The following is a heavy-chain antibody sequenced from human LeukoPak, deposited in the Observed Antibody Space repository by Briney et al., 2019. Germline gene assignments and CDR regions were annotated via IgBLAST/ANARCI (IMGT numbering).Heavy chain of an antibody. CDR3: ARGIIDGGDGYFDY. D-gene: IGHD2/OR15-2a*01. CDR2: TNHSGST. J-gene: IGHJ4*02. V-gene: IGHV4-34*01. CDR1: GGSFSGYY. Sequence: SETLSLTCAVYGGSFSGYYWSWIRQPPGKGLEWIGETNHSGSTNYNPSLKSRVTISVDTSKNQFSLKLSSVTAADTAVYYCARGIIDGGDGYFDYWGQGTLVTVSS.